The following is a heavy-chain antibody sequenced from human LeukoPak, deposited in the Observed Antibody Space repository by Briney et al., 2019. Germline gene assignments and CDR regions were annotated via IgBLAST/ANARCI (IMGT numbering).Heavy chain of an antibody. CDR2: MNPNSGNT. V-gene: IGHV1-8*01. Sequence: VASVKVSCKASGYTFTSYDIKWVRQATGQGPEWMGWMNPNSGNTGYAQKFQGRVIMTRNTSISTAYMDLSSLKSEDTAVYYCARDFRAVAGRGAFDIWGQGTMVTVSS. CDR3: ARDFRAVAGRGAFDI. D-gene: IGHD6-19*01. CDR1: GYTFTSYD. J-gene: IGHJ3*02.